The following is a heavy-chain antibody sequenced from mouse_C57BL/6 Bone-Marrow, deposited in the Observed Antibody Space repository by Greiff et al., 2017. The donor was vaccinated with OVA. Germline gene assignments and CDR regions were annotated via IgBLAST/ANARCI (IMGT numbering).Heavy chain of an antibody. Sequence: EVHLVESGGGLVQPKGSLKLSCAASGFSFNTYAMNWVRQAPGKGLEWVARIRSKSNNYATYYAVYVKDRFTISRDDSESMLYLQMTNLKTEDTAMYYCVRRGRGAGFAYWGQGTLVTVSA. CDR2: IRSKSNNYAT. CDR1: GFSFNTYA. J-gene: IGHJ3*01. CDR3: VRRGRGAGFAY. V-gene: IGHV10-1*01.